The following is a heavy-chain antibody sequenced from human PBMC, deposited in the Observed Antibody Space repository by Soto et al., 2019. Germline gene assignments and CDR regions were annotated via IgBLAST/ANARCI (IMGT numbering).Heavy chain of an antibody. D-gene: IGHD3-9*01. Sequence: EVQLVESGGGLVQPGGSLRLSCAASGFTFSSYWMSWVRQAPGKGLEWVANIKQDGSEKYYVDSVKGRFPISRDNAKNSLYLQMNSLRAEDTAVYYCAPDILTGSEVNWGQGTLVTVSS. CDR1: GFTFSSYW. CDR3: APDILTGSEVN. V-gene: IGHV3-7*03. J-gene: IGHJ4*02. CDR2: IKQDGSEK.